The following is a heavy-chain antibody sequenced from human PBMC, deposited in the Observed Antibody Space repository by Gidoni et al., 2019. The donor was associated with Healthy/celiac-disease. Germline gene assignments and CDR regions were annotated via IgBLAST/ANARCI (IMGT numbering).Heavy chain of an antibody. Sequence: EVQLVESGGGLVQPGGSLRLSCAASGFTFSSYEMNWVRQAPGKGLEWVSYISSSGSTIYYADSVKGRFTISRDNAKNSLYLQMNSLRAEDTAVYYCARLPKVITPPFDYWGQGTLVTVSS. CDR3: ARLPKVITPPFDY. CDR1: GFTFSSYE. CDR2: ISSSGSTI. D-gene: IGHD3-22*01. J-gene: IGHJ4*02. V-gene: IGHV3-48*03.